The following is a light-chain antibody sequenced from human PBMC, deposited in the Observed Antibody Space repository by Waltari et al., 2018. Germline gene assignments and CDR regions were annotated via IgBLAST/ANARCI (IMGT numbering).Light chain of an antibody. Sequence: DIQMTHSPSSLSASVGDRFTITCRASQGISSYLAWYQQKPGKAPKLLIYKASTLQSGVPSRFSGSGSGTDFTLTISSLQPEDFATYYCQQHNSNPLTFGGGTKVEIK. CDR3: QQHNSNPLT. J-gene: IGKJ4*01. V-gene: IGKV1-9*01. CDR1: QGISSY. CDR2: KAS.